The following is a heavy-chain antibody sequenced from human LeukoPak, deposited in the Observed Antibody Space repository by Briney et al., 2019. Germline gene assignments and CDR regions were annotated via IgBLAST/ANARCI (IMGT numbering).Heavy chain of an antibody. Sequence: GGTLRLSCAASGFTFSSYGMSWVRQAPGKGLEWVSVIYSGGSTYYADSVKGRFTISRDNSKNTLYLQMNSLRAEDTAVYYCARALSSGWYFPYYMDVWGKGTTVTISS. J-gene: IGHJ6*03. CDR3: ARALSSGWYFPYYMDV. CDR2: IYSGGST. CDR1: GFTFSSYG. D-gene: IGHD6-19*01. V-gene: IGHV3-53*01.